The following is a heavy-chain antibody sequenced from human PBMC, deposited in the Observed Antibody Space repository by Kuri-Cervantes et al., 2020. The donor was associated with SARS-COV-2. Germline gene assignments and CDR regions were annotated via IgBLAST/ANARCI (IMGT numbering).Heavy chain of an antibody. V-gene: IGHV3-48*01. Sequence: GGSLRLSCAASGFTFSSYSMNWVRQAPGKGLEWVSYISSSSSTIYYADSVKGRFTISRDNAKNSLYLQMSSLRSEDTAVYYCARFGDDFWSGYSPYYYYGMDVWGQGTTVTVSS. CDR2: ISSSSSTI. D-gene: IGHD3-3*01. CDR3: ARFGDDFWSGYSPYYYYGMDV. CDR1: GFTFSSYS. J-gene: IGHJ6*02.